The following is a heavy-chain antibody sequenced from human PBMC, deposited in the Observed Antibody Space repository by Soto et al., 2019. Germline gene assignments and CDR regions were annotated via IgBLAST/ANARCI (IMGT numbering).Heavy chain of an antibody. Sequence: ASVKVSCRASGYTFGNNDISWGRQATGQGLEWMGWMNPNSGNTGYAQKFQGRVSMTRNTSITTAYLELSSLRSDDTAIYYCARMATPGTLNWFHPWGQGTLVTVSS. CDR3: ARMATPGTLNWFHP. CDR1: GYTFGNND. CDR2: MNPNSGNT. J-gene: IGHJ5*02. V-gene: IGHV1-8*01.